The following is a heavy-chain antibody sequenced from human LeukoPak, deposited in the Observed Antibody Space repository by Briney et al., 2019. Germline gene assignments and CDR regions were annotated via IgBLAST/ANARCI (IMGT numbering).Heavy chain of an antibody. Sequence: PSQTLSLTCTVSGGSISSGDYYWSWIRQPAGKGLEWIGRIYTSGSTNYNPSLKSRVTISVDTSKNQFSLKLSSVTAADTAVYYCARERDSTAFDYWGQGTLVTVSS. CDR1: GGSISSGDYY. J-gene: IGHJ4*02. CDR3: ARERDSTAFDY. V-gene: IGHV4-61*02. D-gene: IGHD6-13*01. CDR2: IYTSGST.